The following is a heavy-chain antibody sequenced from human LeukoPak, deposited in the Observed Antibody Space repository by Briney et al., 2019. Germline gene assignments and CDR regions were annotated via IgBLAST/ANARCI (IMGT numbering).Heavy chain of an antibody. CDR2: IIPILGIA. D-gene: IGHD6-13*01. V-gene: IGHV1-69*04. J-gene: IGHJ4*02. CDR1: GGTYSSYA. CDR3: ARVKAAAGTFDY. Sequence: ASVKVSCKASGGTYSSYAISWVRQAPGQGLEWMGRIIPILGIANYAQRFQGRVTITRDTSASTAYMELSSLRSEDTAVYYCARVKAAAGTFDYWGQGTLVTFSS.